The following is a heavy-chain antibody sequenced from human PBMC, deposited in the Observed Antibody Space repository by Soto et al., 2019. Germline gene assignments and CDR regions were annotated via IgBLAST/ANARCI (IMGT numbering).Heavy chain of an antibody. Sequence: GGSLRLSCAASGFTFSSYAMHWVRQAPGKGLEYVSAISSNGGSTYYANSVKGRFTISRDNSKNTLYLQMNSLRAEDTAVYYCAAPSGSYSEPTLTHYWGQGTLVTVSS. J-gene: IGHJ4*02. D-gene: IGHD1-26*01. CDR3: AAPSGSYSEPTLTHY. CDR1: GFTFSSYA. CDR2: ISSNGGST. V-gene: IGHV3-64*01.